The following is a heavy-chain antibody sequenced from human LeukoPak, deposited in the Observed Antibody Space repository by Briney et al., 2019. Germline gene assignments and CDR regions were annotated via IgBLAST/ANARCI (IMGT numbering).Heavy chain of an antibody. CDR3: ARVPAGVIGMKDAFDI. Sequence: GGSLRLSCAASGFTFSSYGMHWVRQAPGKGLEWVAVISYHGSNENYADSVKGRFTISRDNSKNTLYLQMKSLRAEDTAVYYCARVPAGVIGMKDAFDIWGQGTMVTVSS. D-gene: IGHD3-16*02. CDR1: GFTFSSYG. V-gene: IGHV3-30*03. CDR2: ISYHGSNE. J-gene: IGHJ3*02.